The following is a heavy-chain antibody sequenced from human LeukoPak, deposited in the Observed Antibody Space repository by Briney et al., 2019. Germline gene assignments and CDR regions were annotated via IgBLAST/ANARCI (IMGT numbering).Heavy chain of an antibody. D-gene: IGHD3-9*01. Sequence: GGSLRLSCAASGFTFSDYYMSWIRQAPGKGLEWVSYISSSSSCTNYADSVEGRFTISRDNAKNSLYLQMNSLRAEDTAVYYCARDQYDILTGYRHDAFDIWGQGTMVTVSS. CDR3: ARDQYDILTGYRHDAFDI. V-gene: IGHV3-11*06. J-gene: IGHJ3*02. CDR1: GFTFSDYY. CDR2: ISSSSSCT.